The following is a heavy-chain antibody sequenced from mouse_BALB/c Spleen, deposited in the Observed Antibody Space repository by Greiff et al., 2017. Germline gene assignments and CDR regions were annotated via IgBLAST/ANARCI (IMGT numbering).Heavy chain of an antibody. V-gene: IGHV5-9*03. CDR2: ISSGGGNT. CDR3: ARFTTATGFAY. CDR1: GFTFSSYT. Sequence: EVKVVESGGGLVKPGGSLKLSCAASGFTFSSYTMSWVRQTPEKRLEWVATISSGGGNTYYPDSVKGRFTISRDNAKNNLYLQMSSLRSEDTALYYCARFTTATGFAYWGQGTLVTVSA. J-gene: IGHJ3*01. D-gene: IGHD1-2*01.